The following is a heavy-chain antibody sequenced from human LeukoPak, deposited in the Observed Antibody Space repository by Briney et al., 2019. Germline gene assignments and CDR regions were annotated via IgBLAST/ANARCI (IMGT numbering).Heavy chain of an antibody. J-gene: IGHJ4*02. CDR2: ISSSSSYI. CDR3: ASKGWIYYDSSGSPHY. CDR1: GFTFSSYS. D-gene: IGHD3-22*01. Sequence: GGSLRLSCAASGFTFSSYSMTWVRQAPGKGLEWVSSISSSSSYIYYADSVKGRFTISRDNAKNSLYLQMNSLRAEDTAVYYCASKGWIYYDSSGSPHYWGQGTLVTVSS. V-gene: IGHV3-21*01.